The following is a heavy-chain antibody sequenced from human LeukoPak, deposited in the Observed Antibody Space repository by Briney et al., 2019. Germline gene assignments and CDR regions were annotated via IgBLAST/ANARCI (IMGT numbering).Heavy chain of an antibody. CDR1: GGSIRSTTYY. D-gene: IGHD1-1*01. CDR2: IYYSGNT. J-gene: IGHJ4*02. Sequence: SETLSLTCSVSGGSIRSTTYYWGWIRQPPGKGLEWIGSIYYSGNTYYSPSLMSRVTISVDTSKNQFSLNLSSVTAADTAVYYCARHRATYFDYWGQGTLVTVSS. CDR3: ARHRATYFDY. V-gene: IGHV4-39*01.